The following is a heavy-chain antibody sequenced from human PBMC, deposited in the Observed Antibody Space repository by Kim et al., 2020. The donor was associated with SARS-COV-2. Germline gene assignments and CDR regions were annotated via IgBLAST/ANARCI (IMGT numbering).Heavy chain of an antibody. J-gene: IGHJ4*02. D-gene: IGHD6-19*01. Sequence: ADSVKGRFTISRDNAKNSLYLQMNSLRAEDTALYYCAKLADSSGWLYFDYWGQGTLVTVSS. CDR3: AKLADSSGWLYFDY. V-gene: IGHV3-9*01.